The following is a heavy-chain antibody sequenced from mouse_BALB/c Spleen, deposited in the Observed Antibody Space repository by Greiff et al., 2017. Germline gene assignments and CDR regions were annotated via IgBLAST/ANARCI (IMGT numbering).Heavy chain of an antibody. CDR3: ARKRTTVVATWDAMDY. V-gene: IGHV3-2*02. Sequence: DVQLQESGPGLVKPSQSLSLTCTVTGYSITSDYAWNWIRQFPGNKLEWMGYISYSGSTSYNPSLKSRISITRDTSKNQFFLQLNSVTTEDTATYYCARKRTTVVATWDAMDYWGQGTSVTVSS. CDR1: GYSITSDYA. CDR2: ISYSGST. D-gene: IGHD1-1*01. J-gene: IGHJ4*01.